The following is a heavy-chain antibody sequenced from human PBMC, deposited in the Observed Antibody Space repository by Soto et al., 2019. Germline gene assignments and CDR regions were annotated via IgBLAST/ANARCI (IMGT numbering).Heavy chain of an antibody. D-gene: IGHD3-16*02. CDR2: ISSSSRTT. J-gene: IGHJ4*02. Sequence: EVQLVESGGGLVQPGGSLRLSCTASGFSFSDYTMTWLRQAPGKGLEWISHISSSSRTTYYADSVKGRFTISRDKAKKSVYLQMNSLRDEDTAVYYCARDGSYHACWGQGTAVTVPS. CDR3: ARDGSYHAC. CDR1: GFSFSDYT. V-gene: IGHV3-48*02.